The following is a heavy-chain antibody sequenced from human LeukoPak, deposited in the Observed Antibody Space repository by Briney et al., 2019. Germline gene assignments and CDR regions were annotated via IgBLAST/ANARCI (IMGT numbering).Heavy chain of an antibody. J-gene: IGHJ4*02. CDR2: IRSKAYGGTT. D-gene: IGHD3-16*02. CDR3: TSFGDYVWGSYRYFDY. Sequence: GGSLRLSCTASGFTFGDYAMCWFRQAPGKGLEWVGFIRSKAYGGTTEYAASVKGRFTISRDDSKSIAYLQMNSLKTEDTAVYYCTSFGDYVWGSYRYFDYWGQGTLVTVSS. V-gene: IGHV3-49*03. CDR1: GFTFGDYA.